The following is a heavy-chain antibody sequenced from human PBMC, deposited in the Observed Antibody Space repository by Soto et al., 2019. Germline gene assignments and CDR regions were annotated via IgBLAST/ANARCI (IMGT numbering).Heavy chain of an antibody. J-gene: IGHJ6*02. CDR3: AKGFGYDYYYGMDV. CDR1: GFTFSSYA. D-gene: IGHD3-3*01. V-gene: IGHV3-23*01. CDR2: ISGSGGST. Sequence: EVQLLESGGGLVQPGGSLRLSCAASGFTFSSYAMSWVRQAPGKGLEWVSAISGSGGSTYYADSVKGRFTISRDNSKNALYLQMNSLRGDDTAVYYCAKGFGYDYYYGMDVWGQGTTVTVSS.